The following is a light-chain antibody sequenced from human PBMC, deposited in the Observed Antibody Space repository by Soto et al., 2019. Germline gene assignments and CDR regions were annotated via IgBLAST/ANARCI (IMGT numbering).Light chain of an antibody. CDR1: QSISSW. V-gene: IGKV1-5*03. J-gene: IGKJ1*01. CDR2: KAS. CDR3: QHYNGYPRT. Sequence: DIQMTQSPSTLSASVGDRVTITCRASQSISSWLAWYQQKPGKVPKVLISKASSLESGVPSRFSGSGSGTEFTLTISSLQPDDSATYYCQHYNGYPRTFGQGTKVEVK.